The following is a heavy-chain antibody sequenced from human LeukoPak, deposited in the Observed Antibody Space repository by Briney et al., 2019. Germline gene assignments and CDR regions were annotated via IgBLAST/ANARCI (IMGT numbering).Heavy chain of an antibody. CDR2: IRTKTHKYAT. V-gene: IGHV3-73*01. CDR1: GFTFSGSA. J-gene: IGHJ4*01. D-gene: IGHD5-18*01. CDR3: TRHRYGGSGGDFDY. Sequence: GGSLRLSCAGPGFTFSGSAIHWVRLPSGKGLEWLGYIRTKTHKYATLYTASVKGWFTISRDDSKNTAYLQMNSLQTEDTAVYYCTRHRYGGSGGDFDYWGHGTRVTVSS.